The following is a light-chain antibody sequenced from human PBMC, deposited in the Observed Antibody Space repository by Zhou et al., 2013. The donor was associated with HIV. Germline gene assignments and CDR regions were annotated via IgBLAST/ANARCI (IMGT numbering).Light chain of an antibody. J-gene: IGLJ1*01. V-gene: IGLV2-23*02. Sequence: QSALTQPASVSGSPGQSITISCTGTSSDVGSYNLVSWYQQHPGKAPKLMIFEVSERPSGVSNRFSGSKSGNTASLTISGLQAEDEADYYCCSYAGSGTYVFGTGTKVTV. CDR3: CSYAGSGTYV. CDR2: EVS. CDR1: SSDVGSYNL.